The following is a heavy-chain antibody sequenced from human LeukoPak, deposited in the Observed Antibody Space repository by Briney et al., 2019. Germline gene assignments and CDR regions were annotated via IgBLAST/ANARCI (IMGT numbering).Heavy chain of an antibody. Sequence: SETLSLTCSVSGGSISGYYWGWIRQPPGKGLEWIGSIYYSGSTYYNPSLKSRVTISVDTSKNQFSLKLSSVTAADTAVYYCASRGAYYDSSGYYFAYWGQGTLVTVSS. J-gene: IGHJ4*02. V-gene: IGHV4-39*01. CDR3: ASRGAYYDSSGYYFAY. CDR1: GGSISGYY. CDR2: IYYSGST. D-gene: IGHD3-22*01.